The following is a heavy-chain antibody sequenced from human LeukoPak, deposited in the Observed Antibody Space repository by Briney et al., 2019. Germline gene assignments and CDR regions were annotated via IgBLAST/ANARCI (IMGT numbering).Heavy chain of an antibody. Sequence: PGGSLRLSCAASGFTFSSYSMNWVRQAPGKGLEWVSSISSSSSYIYYADSVKGRFTISRDNAKNSLYLQMNSLRAEDTAVYYCARAPAAVAGRGDYWGQGTLVTVSS. J-gene: IGHJ4*02. CDR2: ISSSSSYI. CDR3: ARAPAAVAGRGDY. D-gene: IGHD6-19*01. V-gene: IGHV3-21*01. CDR1: GFTFSSYS.